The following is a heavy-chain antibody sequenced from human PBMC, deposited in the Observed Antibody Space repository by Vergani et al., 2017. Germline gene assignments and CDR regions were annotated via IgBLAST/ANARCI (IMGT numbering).Heavy chain of an antibody. V-gene: IGHV3-23*01. CDR3: VKEKIDLGSYCFDS. D-gene: IGHD2/OR15-2a*01. Sequence: EVHLLESGGGLVQSGGSLRLSCVASGFTFSNSAVSWVRQAPGRGLAWVSSISGPGLSTYYADSVKGRFSISRDDSKNTAFLQMHSLRAEDTAIYYCVKEKIDLGSYCFDSWGHGILVTVSS. CDR1: GFTFSNSA. CDR2: ISGPGLST. J-gene: IGHJ4*01.